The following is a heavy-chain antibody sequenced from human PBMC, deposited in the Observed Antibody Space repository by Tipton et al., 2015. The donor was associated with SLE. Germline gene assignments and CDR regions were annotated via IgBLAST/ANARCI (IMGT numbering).Heavy chain of an antibody. CDR2: INHSGST. CDR3: ARGAKERITLVRVRPYYFDY. J-gene: IGHJ4*01. Sequence: TLSLTCAVYGGSFSGYYWRWIRQPPGKGLEWIGEINHSGSTNYNPSLTSRVTISVDTSKNQFSLKLSSVTAADTAVYYCARGAKERITLVRVRPYYFDYWGQGSLVTVSS. V-gene: IGHV4-34*01. D-gene: IGHD3-10*01. CDR1: GGSFSGYY.